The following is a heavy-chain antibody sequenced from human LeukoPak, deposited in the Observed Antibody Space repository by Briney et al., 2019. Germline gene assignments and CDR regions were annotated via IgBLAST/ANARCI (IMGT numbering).Heavy chain of an antibody. CDR3: ARAVDYDYLSYFDY. CDR1: GGTFSSYA. Sequence: GASVKVSCKASGGTFSSYAISWVRQAPGQGLEWMGGIIPIFGTANYAQKFQGRVTITTDESTSTAYMELSSLRSEDTAVYYCARAVDYDYLSYFDYWGQGTLVTVSS. D-gene: IGHD3-3*01. V-gene: IGHV1-69*05. CDR2: IIPIFGTA. J-gene: IGHJ4*02.